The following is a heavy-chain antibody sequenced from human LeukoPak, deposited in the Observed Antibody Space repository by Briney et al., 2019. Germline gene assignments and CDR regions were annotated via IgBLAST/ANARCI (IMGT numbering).Heavy chain of an antibody. V-gene: IGHV1-18*01. CDR1: GYTFTNYA. CDR2: ISGYDGET. J-gene: IGHJ4*02. CDR3: ARDADGSGTLLDY. D-gene: IGHD3-10*01. Sequence: GASVKVSCKASGYTFTNYAITWVRQAPGQGLEWTGWISGYDGETKYIQNFRDRITMTADTSTTTVYMELKSLRFDNTAVYYCARDADGSGTLLDYWGQGTLVTVSS.